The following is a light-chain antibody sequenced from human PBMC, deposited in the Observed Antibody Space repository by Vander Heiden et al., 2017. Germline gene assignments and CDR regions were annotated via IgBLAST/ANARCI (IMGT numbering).Light chain of an antibody. J-gene: IGKJ4*01. CDR1: QSVLYSSKNKNY. CDR3: QQYYRTPT. Sequence: DIVMTQSPDSLAVSLGERATLNCKSSQSVLYSSKNKNYLAWYQQKPGQPPKLLIYWASTRESGVPDRFSGSGSGTDFTLTISSLQAEDGAVYHCQQYYRTPTFGGGTKVEI. CDR2: WAS. V-gene: IGKV4-1*01.